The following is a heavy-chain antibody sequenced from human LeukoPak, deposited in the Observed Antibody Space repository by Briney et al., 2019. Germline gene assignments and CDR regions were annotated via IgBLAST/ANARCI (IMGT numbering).Heavy chain of an antibody. Sequence: KPSETLSLTCTVSGGSISSYYWSWIRQPPGKGLEWIGYIYYSGSTNYDPSLKSRVTISVDTSKNQFSLKLSSVTAADTAVYYCARVFYSYGCDYGGQGTLVTVSS. CDR2: IYYSGST. V-gene: IGHV4-59*01. CDR3: ARVFYSYGCDY. CDR1: GGSISSYY. J-gene: IGHJ4*02. D-gene: IGHD5-18*01.